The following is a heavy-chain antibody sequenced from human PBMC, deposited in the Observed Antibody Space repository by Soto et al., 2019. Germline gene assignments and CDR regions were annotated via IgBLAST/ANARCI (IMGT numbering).Heavy chain of an antibody. CDR1: GLAFNNYA. CDR2: INSNGGAT. Sequence: GGSLRLSCAASGLAFNNYAMTWVRQAPRKGLEWVSSINSNGGATYYADSVMGRFTISRHNPRSTLYLQMNNLRAEDTAIYYCASQLPSIISYFFDYWGQGTLVTVSS. V-gene: IGHV3-23*01. D-gene: IGHD2-2*01. CDR3: ASQLPSIISYFFDY. J-gene: IGHJ4*02.